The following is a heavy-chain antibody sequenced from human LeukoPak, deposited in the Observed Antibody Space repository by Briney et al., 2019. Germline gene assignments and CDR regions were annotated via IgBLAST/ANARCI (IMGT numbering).Heavy chain of an antibody. CDR1: GGSISSYY. J-gene: IGHJ4*02. V-gene: IGHV4-59*12. CDR3: ARGNGDYALTR. CDR2: IYYSGST. Sequence: PSETLSLTCTVSGGSISSYYWSWIRQPPGKGLEWIGYIYYSGSTNYNPSLKSRVTMSLDTSKNQFSLKLSSVTAADTAVYYCARGNGDYALTRWGQGTLVAVSS. D-gene: IGHD4-17*01.